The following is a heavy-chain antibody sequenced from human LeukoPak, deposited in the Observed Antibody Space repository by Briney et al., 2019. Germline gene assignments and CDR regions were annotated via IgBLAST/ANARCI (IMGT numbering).Heavy chain of an antibody. V-gene: IGHV4-59*01. CDR1: GAFTGNYY. J-gene: IGHJ4*02. D-gene: IGHD5-18*01. CDR2: IHHSGNT. CDR3: ARETLYQYIYDY. Sequence: PSETLSLTCTVSGAFTGNYYWSWIRQSPGMGLQWIGYIHHSGNTNYNPSLKSRVTISVDTSKKEFSLKLTSATTADTAVYYCARETLYQYIYDYWSQGTLVTVSS.